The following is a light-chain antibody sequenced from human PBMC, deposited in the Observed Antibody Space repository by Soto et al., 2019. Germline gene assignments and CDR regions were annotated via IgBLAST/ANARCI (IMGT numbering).Light chain of an antibody. CDR1: QSISSW. CDR2: DAS. J-gene: IGKJ2*01. CDR3: QEYNYYSLYP. Sequence: DIQMTQSPSTLSASVGDRVTITCRASQSISSWLAWYQQKPGKAPKLLIYDASSLESGVPSRFSGSGSGTEFPLTISSLPPDDFAMYYWQEYNYYSLYPFGQGTKLEIK. V-gene: IGKV1-5*01.